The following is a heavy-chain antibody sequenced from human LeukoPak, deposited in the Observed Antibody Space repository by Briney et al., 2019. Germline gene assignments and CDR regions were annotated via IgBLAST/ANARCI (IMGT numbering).Heavy chain of an antibody. V-gene: IGHV4-4*07. CDR2: MDTGGNT. J-gene: IGHJ4*02. Sequence: SETLSLTCTVSSDSISGYSWNWIRQPAGKGLEWIGRMDTGGNTNFIPSLKSRLTMSADTSKNQLSLKLTSVTAADTAVYYCAKERRHFYCESTGFYPTGFYVDNWGRGILVTVSS. D-gene: IGHD3-9*01. CDR1: SDSISGYS. CDR3: AKERRHFYCESTGFYPTGFYVDN.